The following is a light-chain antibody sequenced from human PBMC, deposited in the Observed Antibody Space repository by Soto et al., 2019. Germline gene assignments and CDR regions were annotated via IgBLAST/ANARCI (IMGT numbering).Light chain of an antibody. Sequence: ESVLTQSPGTLSLSPGERATLSCRASQSVSSSYLAWYQQKPGQAPRILIYGASTRATGIPDRFSGSGSGTDFTLTIRRLEPEDFAVYYCQQYGNSPGYTFGQGTKLEIK. V-gene: IGKV3-20*01. CDR1: QSVSSSY. CDR2: GAS. J-gene: IGKJ2*01. CDR3: QQYGNSPGYT.